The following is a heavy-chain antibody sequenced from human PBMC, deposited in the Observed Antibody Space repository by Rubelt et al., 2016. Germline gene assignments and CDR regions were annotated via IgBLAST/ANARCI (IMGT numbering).Heavy chain of an antibody. D-gene: IGHD1-26*01. CDR3: ARSLRGSYYSGFDY. V-gene: IGHV1-18*01. J-gene: IGHJ4*02. CDR2: ISAYNGNT. Sequence: MGWISAYNGNTNYAQKLQGRVTMTTDTSTSTAYMELGSLRSDDTAVYYCARSLRGSYYSGFDYWGQGTLVTVSS.